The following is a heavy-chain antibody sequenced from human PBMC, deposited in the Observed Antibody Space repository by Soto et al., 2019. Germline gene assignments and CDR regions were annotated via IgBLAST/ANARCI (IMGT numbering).Heavy chain of an antibody. Sequence: SETLSLTCTVSGGSIRNYYWSWVRQPPGKGLEWIGYIYHSGNTNVNPSLKSRATISVDTSKSQISLKMTSVTAADTAMYYCAKDYYETSTYWGAFNIWGQGAMVTVSS. CDR1: GGSIRNYY. V-gene: IGHV4-59*01. CDR2: IYHSGNT. J-gene: IGHJ3*02. CDR3: AKDYYETSTYWGAFNI. D-gene: IGHD3-22*01.